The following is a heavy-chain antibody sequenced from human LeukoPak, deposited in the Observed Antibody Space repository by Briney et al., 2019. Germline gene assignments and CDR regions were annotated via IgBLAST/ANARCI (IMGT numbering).Heavy chain of an antibody. V-gene: IGHV1-69*01. CDR1: GGTFTIYA. CDR2: IIPIFGTA. D-gene: IGHD2-2*01. J-gene: IGHJ6*02. Sequence: SVKLSCKASGGTFTIYASSWLRHGPGQGLEWMGGIIPIFGTANYAQKFQGRVTITADESTSTAYMELSSLRSEDTAVYYCARGSYCSSTSCPWYYYYGMDVWGQGTTVTVSS. CDR3: ARGSYCSSTSCPWYYYYGMDV.